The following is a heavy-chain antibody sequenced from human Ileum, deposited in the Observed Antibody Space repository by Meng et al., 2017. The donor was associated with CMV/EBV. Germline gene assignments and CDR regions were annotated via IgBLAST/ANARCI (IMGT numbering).Heavy chain of an antibody. CDR1: GGAFSGYY. CDR3: ARGPVRLFLGY. D-gene: IGHD3-22*01. V-gene: IGHV4-34*01. J-gene: IGHJ4*02. Sequence: VHLQEWGAGLSTPSDTLSLTVAVYGGAFSGYYWSWIRQPPEKGLEWIGEINHSGSTNYNPSLKSRVTISVDTSKNQFSLKLSSVTAADTAVYYCARGPVRLFLGYWGQGTLVTVSS. CDR2: INHSGST.